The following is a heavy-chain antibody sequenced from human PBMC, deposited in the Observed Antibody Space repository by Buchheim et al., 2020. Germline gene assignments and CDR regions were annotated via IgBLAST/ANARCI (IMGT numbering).Heavy chain of an antibody. D-gene: IGHD3-3*01. J-gene: IGHJ5*02. CDR3: ARDMRGYDFWYQNWFDP. Sequence: QVQLVQSGAEVKKPGSSVKVSCKASGGTFSSYAISWVQQAPGQGLEWMGGIIPIFGTANYAQKFQGRVTITADKSTSTAYMELSSLRSEDTAVYYCARDMRGYDFWYQNWFDPWGQGTL. V-gene: IGHV1-69*06. CDR2: IIPIFGTA. CDR1: GGTFSSYA.